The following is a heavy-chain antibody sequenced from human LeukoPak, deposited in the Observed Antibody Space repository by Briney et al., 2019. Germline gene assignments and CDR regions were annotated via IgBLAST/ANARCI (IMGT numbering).Heavy chain of an antibody. CDR1: GFTVSSNY. D-gene: IGHD3-10*02. Sequence: PGGSLRLSCAASGFTVSSNYMNWVRQAPGKGLEWVSSISSSSSYIYYADSVKGRFTISRDNAKNSLYLQMDSLRAEDTAVYYCVRAMYSYFFDYWGQGTLVSVSS. J-gene: IGHJ4*02. V-gene: IGHV3-21*01. CDR2: ISSSSSYI. CDR3: VRAMYSYFFDY.